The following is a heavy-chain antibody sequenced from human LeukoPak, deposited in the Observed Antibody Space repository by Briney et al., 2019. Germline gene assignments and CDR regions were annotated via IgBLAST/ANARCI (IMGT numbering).Heavy chain of an antibody. CDR1: GFTFSSYG. D-gene: IGHD3-9*01. Sequence: PGGTLRLSCAPSGFTFSSYGMIWVRQAPGKGLEWVSTISCSGGSTYYADSVKGRFTISRDNSKNTLYLQMNSLRAEDTAVYYCARGVRYFDYWGQGTLVTVSS. CDR2: ISCSGGST. V-gene: IGHV3-23*01. CDR3: ARGVRYFDY. J-gene: IGHJ4*02.